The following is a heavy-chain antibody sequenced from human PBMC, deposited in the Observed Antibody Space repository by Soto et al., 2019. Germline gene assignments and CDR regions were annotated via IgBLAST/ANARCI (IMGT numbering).Heavy chain of an antibody. J-gene: IGHJ3*02. D-gene: IGHD1-20*01. Sequence: GGSLRLSCAASGFTFSDYYMSWIRQAPGKGLEWVSYISSSGSTIYYADSVKGRFTISRDNAKNSLYLQMNSLRAEDTAVYYCASSSLHKIYNWNVRWRAFDIWGQGTMVTVSS. CDR2: ISSSGSTI. CDR3: ASSSLHKIYNWNVRWRAFDI. CDR1: GFTFSDYY. V-gene: IGHV3-11*01.